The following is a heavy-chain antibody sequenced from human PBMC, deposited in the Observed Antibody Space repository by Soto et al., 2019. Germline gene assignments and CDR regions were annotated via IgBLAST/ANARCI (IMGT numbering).Heavy chain of an antibody. Sequence: SETLSLTCTVSGGSISSSSYYWGWIRQPPGKGLEWIGSIYYSGSTYYNPSLKSRVTISVDTSKNQFSLKLSSVTAADTAVYYCARQSVAARRDYWGQGTLVTVSS. CDR3: ARQSVAARRDY. CDR1: GGSISSSSYY. J-gene: IGHJ4*02. D-gene: IGHD6-6*01. CDR2: IYYSGST. V-gene: IGHV4-39*01.